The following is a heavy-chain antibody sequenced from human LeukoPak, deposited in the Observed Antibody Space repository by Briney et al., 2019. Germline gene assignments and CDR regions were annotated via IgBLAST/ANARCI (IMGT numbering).Heavy chain of an antibody. V-gene: IGHV3-21*01. CDR1: GFTFNTYI. D-gene: IGHD3-22*01. J-gene: IGHJ3*02. Sequence: PGGSLRLSCAASGFTFNTYIMNWVRQAPGKGLEWVSSISTSSSYIYYADSVKGRFTISRDNAKNSLFLQMDSLRADDTAVYYCARADSNGYYLVGGFDIWGQGTIVTVSS. CDR2: ISTSSSYI. CDR3: ARADSNGYYLVGGFDI.